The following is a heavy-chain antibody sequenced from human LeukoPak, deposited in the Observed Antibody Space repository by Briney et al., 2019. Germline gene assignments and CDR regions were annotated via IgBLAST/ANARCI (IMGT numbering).Heavy chain of an antibody. CDR3: ATGAAGTWYYYYGMDV. CDR1: GGSFSGYY. J-gene: IGHJ6*04. CDR2: INHSGST. Sequence: SETLSLTCVAYGGSFSGYYWSWIRQPPGKGLEWIGEINHSGSTNYNPSLKSRVTISVDTSKNQFSLKLSSVTAADTAVYYCATGAAGTWYYYYGMDVWGKGTTVTVSS. V-gene: IGHV4-34*01. D-gene: IGHD6-13*01.